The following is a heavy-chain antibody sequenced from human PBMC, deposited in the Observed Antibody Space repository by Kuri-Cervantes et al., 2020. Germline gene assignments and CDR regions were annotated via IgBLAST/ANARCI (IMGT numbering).Heavy chain of an antibody. V-gene: IGHV3-21*01. CDR3: AREPHYYSGTSGYVAFDI. J-gene: IGHJ3*02. CDR2: ISGSSSLR. Sequence: GESLKISCAASGFTFSSYEMNWVRQAPGKGLEWLSSISGSSSLRYYSDSVKGRFTISRDNSKNTLYLQMNSLRAEDTAVYYCAREPHYYSGTSGYVAFDIWGQGTMVTVSS. D-gene: IGHD2-2*01. CDR1: GFTFSSYE.